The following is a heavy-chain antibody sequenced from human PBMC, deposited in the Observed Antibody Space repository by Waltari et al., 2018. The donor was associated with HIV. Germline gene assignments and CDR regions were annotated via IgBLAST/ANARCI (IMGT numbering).Heavy chain of an antibody. D-gene: IGHD4-17*01. V-gene: IGHV3-74*01. J-gene: IGHJ4*02. CDR3: ARGSRYGASDY. CDR1: GFTFGSFW. Sequence: EVQLVESGGDLVQPGGSLRLSCSASGFTFGSFWMHWVRQAPGQGLMWVSRINGDGNAANYADSVKDRFFFSRDNSNNTLYLQMNSLRVEDTGVYYCARGSRYGASDYWGQGTLVIVSS. CDR2: INGDGNAA.